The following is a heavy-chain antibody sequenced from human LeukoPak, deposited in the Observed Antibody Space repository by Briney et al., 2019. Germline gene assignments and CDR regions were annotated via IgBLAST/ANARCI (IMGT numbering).Heavy chain of an antibody. V-gene: IGHV4-39*01. Sequence: PSETLSLTCTVSGGSISSSSYFWGWIRQPPGKGLDWIGSIYYSGSTYYNPSLKSRVTISVDTSKNQFSLKLSSVTAPDTAIYHCARLIGSSGISDYWGQGTLVTVSS. J-gene: IGHJ4*02. CDR1: GGSISSSSYF. CDR2: IYYSGST. D-gene: IGHD3-16*02. CDR3: ARLIGSSGISDY.